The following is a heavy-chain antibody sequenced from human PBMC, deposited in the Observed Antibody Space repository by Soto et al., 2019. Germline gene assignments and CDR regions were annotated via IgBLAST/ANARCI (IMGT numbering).Heavy chain of an antibody. CDR2: INAGNGNT. CDR3: ARTRLQSAFDT. J-gene: IGHJ3*02. V-gene: IGHV1-3*01. Sequence: ASVKVSCKASGYTFTSYAMHWVRQAPGQRLEWMGWINAGNGNTKYSQKFQGRVTITGDESTSTAYMELSSLRSEDTAVYYCARTRLQSAFDTWGKGTMATGSS. CDR1: GYTFTSYA. D-gene: IGHD4-4*01.